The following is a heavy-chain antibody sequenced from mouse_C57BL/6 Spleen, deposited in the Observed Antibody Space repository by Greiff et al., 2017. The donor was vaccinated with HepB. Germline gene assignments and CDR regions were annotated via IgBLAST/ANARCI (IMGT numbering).Heavy chain of an antibody. CDR1: GYTFTSYG. V-gene: IGHV1-81*01. CDR2: IYPRSGNT. CDR3: ARSNYYGSSPGYFDY. J-gene: IGHJ2*01. D-gene: IGHD1-1*01. Sequence: QVQLQHSGAELARPGASVKLSCKASGYTFTSYGISWVKQRTGQGLEWIGEIYPRSGNTYYNEKFKGKATLTADKSSSTAYMELRSLTSEDSAVYFCARSNYYGSSPGYFDYWGQGTTLTVSS.